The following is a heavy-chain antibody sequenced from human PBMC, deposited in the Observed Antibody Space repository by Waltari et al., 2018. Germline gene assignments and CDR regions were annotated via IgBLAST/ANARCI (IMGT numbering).Heavy chain of an antibody. CDR2: SSYDENTK. D-gene: IGHD3-22*01. CDR3: GKDLLSVVMAVEN. J-gene: IGHJ4*02. Sequence: QVQLVESGGSVVQPGKSLTLACEAAGFNLSRYVMPGVRQPPGQGRHWGRHAPGKGLEWVAVSSYDENTKHYAESVGGRFIISRDNSKNTLHLEMNSLRGEDTAIYFCGKDLLSVVMAVENWGQGTLVTVSS. CDR1: GFNLSRYV. V-gene: IGHV3-30*18.